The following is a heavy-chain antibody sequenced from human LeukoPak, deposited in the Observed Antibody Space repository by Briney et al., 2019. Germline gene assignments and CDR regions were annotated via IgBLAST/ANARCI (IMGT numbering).Heavy chain of an antibody. CDR3: ARATGVYFDY. D-gene: IGHD1-14*01. Sequence: PGGSLRLSCAASGFSFSSYWMTWVRQAPGKGLEWVANIKQDGSETYHVDSVKGRFTISRDNAKNSLYLQMNSLRAEDTAVYYCARATGVYFDYWGQGTLVTVSS. CDR1: GFSFSSYW. J-gene: IGHJ4*02. V-gene: IGHV3-7*01. CDR2: IKQDGSET.